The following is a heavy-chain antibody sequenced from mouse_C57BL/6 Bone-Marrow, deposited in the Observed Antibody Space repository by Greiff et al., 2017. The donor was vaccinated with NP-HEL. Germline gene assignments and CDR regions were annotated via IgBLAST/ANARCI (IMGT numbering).Heavy chain of an antibody. Sequence: VQLQQSGAELARPGASVKLSCKASGYTFTSYGISWVKQRTGQGLEWIGEIYPRSGNTYYNEKFKGKATLTADKSSSTAYMELRSLTSEDSAVYFWARGGYDGYSYFDYWGQGTTLTVSS. CDR2: IYPRSGNT. D-gene: IGHD2-3*01. V-gene: IGHV1-81*01. CDR1: GYTFTSYG. CDR3: ARGGYDGYSYFDY. J-gene: IGHJ2*01.